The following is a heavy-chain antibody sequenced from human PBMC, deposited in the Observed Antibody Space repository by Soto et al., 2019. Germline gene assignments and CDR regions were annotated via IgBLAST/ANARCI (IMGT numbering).Heavy chain of an antibody. CDR2: ISGSGGST. D-gene: IGHD1-26*01. CDR1: GFTFSSYA. V-gene: IGHV3-23*01. J-gene: IGHJ4*02. Sequence: EVQLLESGGGLVQPGGSLRLSRAASGFTFSSYAMSWVRQAPGKGLEWVSAISGSGGSTYYADSVKGRFTISRDNSKNTLYLQMNSLRAEDTAVYYCAKGGRYSGSRFYFDYWGQGTLVTVSS. CDR3: AKGGRYSGSRFYFDY.